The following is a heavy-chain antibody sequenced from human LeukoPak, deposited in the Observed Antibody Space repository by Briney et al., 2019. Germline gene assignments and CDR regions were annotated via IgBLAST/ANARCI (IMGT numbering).Heavy chain of an antibody. CDR1: GGSISSYY. D-gene: IGHD2-15*01. V-gene: IGHV4-59*01. CDR2: IYYSGST. J-gene: IGHJ5*02. Sequence: PSETLSLTCTVSGGSISSYYWSWLRQPPGKGLEWIGYIYYSGSTNYNPSLTSRVTISVDTSKNQFSLKLSSVTAADTAVYYCARVRGGLDAWGQGTLVTVSS. CDR3: ARVRGGLDA.